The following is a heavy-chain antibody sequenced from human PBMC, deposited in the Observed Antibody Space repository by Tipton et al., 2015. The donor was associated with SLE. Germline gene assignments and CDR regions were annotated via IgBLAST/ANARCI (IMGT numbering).Heavy chain of an antibody. V-gene: IGHV3-23*04. D-gene: IGHD3-16*01. Sequence: QLVQSGGGLVQPGGSLRLSCAASGFTFSYYAMNWVRQAPGKGLEWVSGISGSADSTNYAASVKGRFTISRDNSKNTLYLQMNSLRAEDTAVYYCARGFWAVMGPFDIWGHGPMVPVSS. CDR3: ARGFWAVMGPFDI. J-gene: IGHJ3*02. CDR2: ISGSADST. CDR1: GFTFSYYA.